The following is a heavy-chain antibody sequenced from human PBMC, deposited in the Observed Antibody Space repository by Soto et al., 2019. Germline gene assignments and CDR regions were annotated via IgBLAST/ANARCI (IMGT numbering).Heavy chain of an antibody. J-gene: IGHJ4*02. CDR3: ARSPPPAYHYYDSSGLHSLDY. Sequence: LRLSCVASGFTFSSYTMNWVRQAPGKGLEWVSSITGTSTYIYYADSVKGRFTISRDNAKNSLYLQMNSLRAEDTAVYYCARSPPPAYHYYDSSGLHSLDYWGQGTLVTVSS. CDR1: GFTFSSYT. D-gene: IGHD3-22*01. V-gene: IGHV3-21*04. CDR2: ITGTSTYI.